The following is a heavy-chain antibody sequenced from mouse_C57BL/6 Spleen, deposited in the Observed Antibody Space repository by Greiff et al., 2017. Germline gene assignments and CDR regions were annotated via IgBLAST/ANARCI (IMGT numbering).Heavy chain of an antibody. V-gene: IGHV5-17*01. Sequence: EVQGVESGGGLVKPGGSLKLSCAASGFTFSDYGMHWVRQAPEKGLEWVAYISSGSSTTYYADTVKGRFTISRDNAKNTLFLQMTSLRSEETGMYYCAQGVTRAWFAYWGQGTLVTVSA. CDR1: GFTFSDYG. CDR2: ISSGSSTT. CDR3: AQGVTRAWFAY. D-gene: IGHD2-2*01. J-gene: IGHJ3*01.